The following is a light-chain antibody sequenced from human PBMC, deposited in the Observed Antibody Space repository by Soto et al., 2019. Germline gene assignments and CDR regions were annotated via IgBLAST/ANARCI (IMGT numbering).Light chain of an antibody. V-gene: IGKV3-15*01. CDR1: QSVSSN. Sequence: EIVMTQSPATLSVSPVERATISCRASQSVSSNLAWYQQKPGQAPRLLIYVASTRATGTPARFCGSGSGTEFTLTISSLQSEDFAVYYGQQYNNWPPWTFGKGTKVEIK. J-gene: IGKJ1*01. CDR3: QQYNNWPPWT. CDR2: VAS.